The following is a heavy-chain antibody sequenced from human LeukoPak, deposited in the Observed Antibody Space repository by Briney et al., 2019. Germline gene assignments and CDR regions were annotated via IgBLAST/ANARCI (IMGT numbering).Heavy chain of an antibody. J-gene: IGHJ4*02. D-gene: IGHD7-27*01. CDR3: ARNPTTHWGSLDY. V-gene: IGHV4-39*07. CDR2: IYYSGST. CDR1: GGSISSSSYY. Sequence: SETLSHTCTVSGGSISSSSYYWGWIRQPPGKGLEWIGSIYYSGSTYYNPSLKSRVTISVDTSKNQFSLKLSSVTAADTAVYYCARNPTTHWGSLDYWGQGTLVTVSS.